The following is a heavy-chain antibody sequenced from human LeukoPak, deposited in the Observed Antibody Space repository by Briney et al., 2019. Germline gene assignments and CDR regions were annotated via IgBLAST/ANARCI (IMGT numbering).Heavy chain of an antibody. V-gene: IGHV3-74*01. Sequence: GGSLTFSCAASGFTVTNYWIHWVRQVPGKGPVWVARINSDGSRPNYAATVKGRFTFSRDNAKNTLYLQMNRLSADDTAVYYCATSPVSYYDSRVYSWGQGTLVTVSS. D-gene: IGHD3-22*01. J-gene: IGHJ4*02. CDR3: ATSPVSYYDSRVYS. CDR1: GFTVTNYW. CDR2: INSDGSRP.